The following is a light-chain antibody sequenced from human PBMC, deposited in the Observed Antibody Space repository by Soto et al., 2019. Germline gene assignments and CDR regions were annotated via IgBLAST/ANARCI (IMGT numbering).Light chain of an antibody. Sequence: QSVLTQPPSASGTPGQRVTISCSGSSSNIGSNYVYWYQQLPGTAPKLLVYSNNQRPSGVPDRFSGSKSGTSASLAISGLRSVDEADYYCAAWDDSLSGYLFGTGTKVTV. J-gene: IGLJ1*01. CDR1: SSNIGSNY. V-gene: IGLV1-47*02. CDR2: SNN. CDR3: AAWDDSLSGYL.